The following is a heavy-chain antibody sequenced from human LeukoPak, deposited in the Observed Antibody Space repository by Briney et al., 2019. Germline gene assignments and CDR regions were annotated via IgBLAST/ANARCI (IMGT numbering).Heavy chain of an antibody. CDR2: ISRSATYL. J-gene: IGHJ3*02. D-gene: IGHD6-19*01. CDR3: ARHVYSSGWGAFDI. Sequence: PAGSLRLSCAASGFTFSGYSMNWVRQAPGKGLEWVSSISRSATYLYYADSLQGRFTVSRDDAKSSLYLQMNSLSAEDTAVYYCARHVYSSGWGAFDIWGQGTMVTVSS. CDR1: GFTFSGYS. V-gene: IGHV3-21*01.